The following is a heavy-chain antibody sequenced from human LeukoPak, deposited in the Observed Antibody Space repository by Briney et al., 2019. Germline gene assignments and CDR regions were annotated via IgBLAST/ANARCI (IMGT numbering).Heavy chain of an antibody. D-gene: IGHD3-10*01. Sequence: SETLSLTCAVSGYSSSSGYYWGWIRQPPGKGLEWIGSIYHSGSTYYNPSLTSPVTISTDTSKNQFSLKLSSVTAADTAVYYCARRGSPFDYWGQGTLVTVSS. J-gene: IGHJ4*02. V-gene: IGHV4-38-2*01. CDR2: IYHSGST. CDR3: ARRGSPFDY. CDR1: GYSSSSGYY.